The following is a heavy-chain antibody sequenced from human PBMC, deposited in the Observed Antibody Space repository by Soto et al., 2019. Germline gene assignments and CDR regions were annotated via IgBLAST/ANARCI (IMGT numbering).Heavy chain of an antibody. J-gene: IGHJ4*02. CDR2: ITDTGGDA. D-gene: IGHD3-10*01. Sequence: GVSLLLSCVASGLTFGSRAMTWVRPAPGEGLQWVSTITDTGGDAKYADSVRGRFVISRDNSKKTLYLQMTSLTAEDSAMYYCARGSTDSYPGSRIFDFWGRGTLVTVSS. CDR1: GLTFGSRA. CDR3: ARGSTDSYPGSRIFDF. V-gene: IGHV3-23*01.